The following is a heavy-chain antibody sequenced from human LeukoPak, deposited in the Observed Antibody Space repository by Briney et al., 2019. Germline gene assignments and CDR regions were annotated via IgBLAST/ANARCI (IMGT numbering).Heavy chain of an antibody. V-gene: IGHV3-21*01. Sequence: PGGSLRLSCAASGFTFSSYSMNWVRQAPGKGLEWVSSISSSSSYIYYADSVKGRFTISRDNSKNTLYLQMNSLRAEDTAVYYCARLYPGYYFDYWGQGTLVTVSS. J-gene: IGHJ4*02. CDR2: ISSSSSYI. CDR1: GFTFSSYS. D-gene: IGHD2-8*01. CDR3: ARLYPGYYFDY.